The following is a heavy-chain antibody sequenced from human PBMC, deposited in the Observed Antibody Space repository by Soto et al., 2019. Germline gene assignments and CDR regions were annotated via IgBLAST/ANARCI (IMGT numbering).Heavy chain of an antibody. Sequence: GGSLRLSCAASGFTFSSYSMNWVRQAPGKGLEWVSSISSSSSNKYYADSVKGRFTISRDNAKNTLYLQMNSLRAEDTAVYYCARVPGPEGGYEGGEYYCYMDGWGKGTTVTVSS. CDR1: GFTFSSYS. CDR2: ISSSSSNK. V-gene: IGHV3-21*01. J-gene: IGHJ6*03. CDR3: ARVPGPEGGYEGGEYYCYMDG. D-gene: IGHD5-12*01.